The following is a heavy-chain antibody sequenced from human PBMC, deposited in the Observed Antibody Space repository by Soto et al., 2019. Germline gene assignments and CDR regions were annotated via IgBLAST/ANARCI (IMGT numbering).Heavy chain of an antibody. V-gene: IGHV1-69*01. D-gene: IGHD6-13*01. CDR1: GGTFSSYA. Sequence: QAQLVQSGAEVKKPGSSVKVSCKASGGTFSSYAISWVRQAPGQGLEWMGGIIPIFGTANYAQKFQGRVTITADESPSTAYMELSSLRSEDTAVYSCARGRGSTEYYYYCLDVWGQGTTVTVSS. CDR2: IIPIFGTA. J-gene: IGHJ6*02. CDR3: ARGRGSTEYYYYCLDV.